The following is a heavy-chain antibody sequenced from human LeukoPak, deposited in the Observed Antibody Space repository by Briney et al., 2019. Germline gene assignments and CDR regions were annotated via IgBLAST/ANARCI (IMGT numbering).Heavy chain of an antibody. CDR3: AKDSRQDYYDSSGYLWFAFDI. V-gene: IGHV3-23*01. CDR1: GFTFSSYA. Sequence: GGSLRLSCAASGFTFSSYAMSWIRQAPGKGLECVSEISGSGSRTYYADSVKGRFTISRDNSKNTVYLQMESLRAEDTAVYYCAKDSRQDYYDSSGYLWFAFDIWGQGTMVTVSS. CDR2: ISGSGSRT. J-gene: IGHJ3*02. D-gene: IGHD3-22*01.